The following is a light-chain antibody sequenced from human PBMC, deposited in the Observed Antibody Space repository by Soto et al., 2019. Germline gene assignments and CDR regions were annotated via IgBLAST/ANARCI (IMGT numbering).Light chain of an antibody. CDR2: EVS. Sequence: QCALTQPASASGSAGQSVTISCTGTSSDVGGYNYVSWYQQHPGKAPKLMIYEVSKRPSGVPDRFSGSKSGNTASLTVSGLQAEDEADYYCSSYAGSNNLKVFGTGTKVTVL. J-gene: IGLJ1*01. V-gene: IGLV2-8*01. CDR3: SSYAGSNNLKV. CDR1: SSDVGGYNY.